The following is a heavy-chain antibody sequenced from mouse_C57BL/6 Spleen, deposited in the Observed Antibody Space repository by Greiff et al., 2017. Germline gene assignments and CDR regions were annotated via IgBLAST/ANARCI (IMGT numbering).Heavy chain of an antibody. V-gene: IGHV1-82*01. CDR2: IYPGDGDT. D-gene: IGHD2-5*01. CDR1: GYAFSSSW. CDR3: ARSEYSNYWGVFDY. Sequence: VQLQQSGPELVKPGASVKISCKASGYAFSSSWMNWVKQRPGKGLEWIGRIYPGDGDTNYNGQFKGKATLTADKSSSTAYMQLSSLTSEDSAVYFCARSEYSNYWGVFDYGGQGTTLTVSS. J-gene: IGHJ2*01.